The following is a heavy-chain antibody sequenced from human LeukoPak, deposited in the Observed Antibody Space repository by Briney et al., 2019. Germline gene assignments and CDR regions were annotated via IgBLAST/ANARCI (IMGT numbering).Heavy chain of an antibody. CDR1: GGSISSGSYC. CDR2: IYASGST. J-gene: IGHJ3*02. V-gene: IGHV4-61*02. D-gene: IGHD6-13*01. Sequence: SETLSLTCTVSGGSISSGSYCWSWIRQPAGKGLEWIGRIYASGSTNYNPSLKSRVTISVDTSKNQFSLKLSSVTAADTAVYYCAAGDSPPRFAFDIWGQGTMVTVSS. CDR3: AAGDSPPRFAFDI.